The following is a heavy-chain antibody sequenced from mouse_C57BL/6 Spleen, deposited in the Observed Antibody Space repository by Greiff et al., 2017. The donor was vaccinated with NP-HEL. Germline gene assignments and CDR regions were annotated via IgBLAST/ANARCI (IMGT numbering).Heavy chain of an antibody. J-gene: IGHJ3*01. D-gene: IGHD2-4*01. CDR3: ARTGYDYDDGGAWFAY. Sequence: QVQLQQSGAELARPGASVKLSCKASGYTFTSYGISWVKQRTGQGLEWIGEIYPRSGNTYYNEKFKGKATLTADKSSSTEYMELRSLTSEDSAVYFCARTGYDYDDGGAWFAYWGQGTLVTVSA. CDR1: GYTFTSYG. V-gene: IGHV1-81*01. CDR2: IYPRSGNT.